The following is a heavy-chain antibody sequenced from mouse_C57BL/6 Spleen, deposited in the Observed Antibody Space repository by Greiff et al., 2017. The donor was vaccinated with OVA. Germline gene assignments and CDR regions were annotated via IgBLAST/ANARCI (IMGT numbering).Heavy chain of an antibody. Sequence: QVQLQQSGAELVKPGASVKISCKASGYAFSSYWMNWVKQRPGKGLEWIGQIYPGDGDTNSNGKFKGKATLTADKSSSTAYMQLSSLTSEDSAVYFCARSDYYGREDVWGTGTTVTVSS. CDR2: IYPGDGDT. J-gene: IGHJ1*03. D-gene: IGHD1-1*01. CDR1: GYAFSSYW. V-gene: IGHV1-80*01. CDR3: ARSDYYGREDV.